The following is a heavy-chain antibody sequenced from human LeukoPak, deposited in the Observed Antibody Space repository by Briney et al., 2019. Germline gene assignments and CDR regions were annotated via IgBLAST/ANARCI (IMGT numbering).Heavy chain of an antibody. J-gene: IGHJ6*03. CDR3: ARALPDYYYFYMDV. CDR1: GGSFSDYY. D-gene: IGHD2-2*01. V-gene: IGHV4-34*01. CDR2: INHSGST. Sequence: SETLSLTCAVYGGSFSDYYWSWIRQPPGKGLEWIGEINHSGSTNYNPSFKSRVTISVDTSKNQFSLKLSSVTAADTAVYYCARALPDYYYFYMDVWGKGTTVTVSS.